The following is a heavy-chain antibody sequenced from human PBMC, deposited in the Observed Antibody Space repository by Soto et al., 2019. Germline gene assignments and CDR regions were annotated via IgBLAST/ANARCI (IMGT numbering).Heavy chain of an antibody. CDR2: ISGSGGST. Sequence: QPGGSLRLSCAASGFTFSSYAMSWVRQAPGKGLEWVSAISGSGGSTYYADSVKGRFTISRDNSKNTLYLQMNSLRAEDTAVYYCAKDLGRLRVGMMGPRLSFDYWGQGTLVTVSS. J-gene: IGHJ4*02. CDR1: GFTFSSYA. V-gene: IGHV3-23*01. CDR3: AKDLGRLRVGMMGPRLSFDY. D-gene: IGHD3-10*01.